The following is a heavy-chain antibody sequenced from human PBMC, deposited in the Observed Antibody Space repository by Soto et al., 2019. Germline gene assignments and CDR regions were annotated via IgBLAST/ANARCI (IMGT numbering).Heavy chain of an antibody. J-gene: IGHJ4*02. D-gene: IGHD2-15*01. CDR2: ISGDGTST. CDR3: ARDEVVGANPLDY. CDR1: GFTFSSHW. Sequence: EVQLVESGGVLVQPGGSLRLSCAASGFTFSSHWMHWVRQSPGKGLVWVSRISGDGTSTSYADSVKGRFTISRDNAKNTLYVQMNSLRADDTAVYYCARDEVVGANPLDYWGQGTLVTVSS. V-gene: IGHV3-74*01.